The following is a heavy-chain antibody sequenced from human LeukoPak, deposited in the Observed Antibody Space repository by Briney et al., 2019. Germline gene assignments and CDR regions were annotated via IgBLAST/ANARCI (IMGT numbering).Heavy chain of an antibody. J-gene: IGHJ4*02. D-gene: IGHD2-2*01. Sequence: GGSLRLSCAASRFTFSSYVMSWVRQAPGKGLEWVSTIGGSGSGGSTYYADSVKGRFTISRDNSKNTLYLQMNSLRAEDTAVYYCAKDPRYCSSTSCAPFDYWGQGTLVTVSS. V-gene: IGHV3-23*01. CDR2: IGGSGSGGST. CDR3: AKDPRYCSSTSCAPFDY. CDR1: RFTFSSYV.